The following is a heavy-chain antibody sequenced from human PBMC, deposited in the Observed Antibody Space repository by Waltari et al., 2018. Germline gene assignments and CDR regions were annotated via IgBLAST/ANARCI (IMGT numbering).Heavy chain of an antibody. Sequence: QVQLVQSGAEVKKPGASVKVSCKASGYTFTGYYMHWVRQAPGQGLEWMGRINPNSGGTNYAQKFQGRVTISRDNAKNSLYLQMNSLRAEDTAVYYCAGGTRAIFEHWGQGTLVTVSS. D-gene: IGHD3-16*01. CDR1: GYTFTGYY. J-gene: IGHJ4*02. CDR2: INPNSGGT. V-gene: IGHV1-2*06. CDR3: AGGTRAIFEH.